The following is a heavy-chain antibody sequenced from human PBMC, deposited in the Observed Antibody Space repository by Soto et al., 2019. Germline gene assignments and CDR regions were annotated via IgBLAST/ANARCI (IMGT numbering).Heavy chain of an antibody. D-gene: IGHD2-2*01. Sequence: GGSLRLSCAASGFTFSSYGMHWVRQAPGKGLEWVAVIWYDGSNKYYADSVKGRFTISRDNSKNTLYLQMNSLRAEDTAVYYCARVVSERYCSSTSCYDHTYYYYYYGMDVWGQGTTVTVSS. V-gene: IGHV3-33*01. CDR2: IWYDGSNK. CDR3: ARVVSERYCSSTSCYDHTYYYYYYGMDV. CDR1: GFTFSSYG. J-gene: IGHJ6*02.